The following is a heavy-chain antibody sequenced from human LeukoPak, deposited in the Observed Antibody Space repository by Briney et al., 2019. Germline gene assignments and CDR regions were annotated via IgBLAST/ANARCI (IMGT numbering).Heavy chain of an antibody. V-gene: IGHV1-2*02. J-gene: IGHJ5*02. CDR2: INPNSGGT. D-gene: IGHD2-2*01. CDR3: ARVSPISTIVVVPAALLGLDP. Sequence: ASVTVSCKASGYTFTGYYMHWVRQAPGQGLEWMGWINPNSGGTNYAQKFRGRVTMTRDTSISTAYMELSRLRSDDTAVYYCARVSPISTIVVVPAALLGLDPWGQGTLVTVSS. CDR1: GYTFTGYY.